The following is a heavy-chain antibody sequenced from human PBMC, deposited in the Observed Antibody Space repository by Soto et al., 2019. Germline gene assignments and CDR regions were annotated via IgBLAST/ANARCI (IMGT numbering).Heavy chain of an antibody. CDR1: GYTFTSYD. J-gene: IGHJ6*02. CDR2: MNPNSGNT. D-gene: IGHD6-13*01. Sequence: ASVKVSCKASGYTFTSYDINWVRQATGQGLEWMGWMNPNSGNTGYAQKFQGRVTMTRNTPISTAYMELSSLRSEDTAVYYCAIIPYSSSWGYGMDVWGPGTTVTVSS. V-gene: IGHV1-8*01. CDR3: AIIPYSSSWGYGMDV.